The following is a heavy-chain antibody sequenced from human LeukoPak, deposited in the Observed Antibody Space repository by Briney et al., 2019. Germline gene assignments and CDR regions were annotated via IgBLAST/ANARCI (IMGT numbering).Heavy chain of an antibody. CDR2: ISSSGNAI. D-gene: IGHD3-3*01. CDR1: GFTFSSYE. J-gene: IGHJ4*02. V-gene: IGHV3-48*03. CDR3: ARARYGVVDY. Sequence: GGSLRLSCAASGFTFSSYEMNWVRQAPGKGLEWVSYISSSGNAIYYADSVKGRFSISRDNAKNSLYLQMNSLRAADTAVYYCARARYGVVDYWGQGTLVTVSS.